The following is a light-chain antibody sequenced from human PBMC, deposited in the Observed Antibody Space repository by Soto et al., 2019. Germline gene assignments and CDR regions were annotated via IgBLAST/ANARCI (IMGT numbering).Light chain of an antibody. Sequence: DIQLTQSPSTLSSSLGDRATITCRASQSISNWLAWYQQKPGKAPKLLIYDASNSVVGVLESRFSSRGCGTLFIIISRMEPEDDLVYYCWQYGSTQSTFGQGTKVDI. CDR1: QSISNW. V-gene: IGKV1-5*01. CDR3: WQYGSTQST. CDR2: DASN. J-gene: IGKJ1*01.